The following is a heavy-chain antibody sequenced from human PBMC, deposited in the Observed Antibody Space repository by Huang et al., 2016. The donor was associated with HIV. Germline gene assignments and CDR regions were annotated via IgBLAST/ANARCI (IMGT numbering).Heavy chain of an antibody. J-gene: IGHJ3*01. CDR2: VHHLGAT. Sequence: QVQLKQWGAGLLKPSETLSLTCAVSGGSLSDFYWSWIRQSPGKGLEWIGEVHHLGATTYSPCFESRVVISVDTSMNQLSLNLTSVTAGDTAIYDCARERHPGYEHVWGTFGGYGLDLWGQGTRVTVSS. D-gene: IGHD3-16*01. CDR1: GGSLSDFY. V-gene: IGHV4-34*02. CDR3: ARERHPGYEHVWGTFGGYGLDL.